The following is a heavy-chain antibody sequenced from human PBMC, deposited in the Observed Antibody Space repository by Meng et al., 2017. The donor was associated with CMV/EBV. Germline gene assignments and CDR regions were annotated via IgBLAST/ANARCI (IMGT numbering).Heavy chain of an antibody. J-gene: IGHJ6*02. CDR3: ARPIFGVEDYYYYGMDV. V-gene: IGHV1-46*01. Sequence: YTFTCYYMHWVRQAPGQGLEWMGIINPSGGSTSYAQKFQGRVTMTRDTSTSTVYMELSSLRSEDTAVYYCARPIFGVEDYYYYGMDVWGQGTTVTVSS. CDR1: YTFTCYY. CDR2: INPSGGST. D-gene: IGHD3-3*01.